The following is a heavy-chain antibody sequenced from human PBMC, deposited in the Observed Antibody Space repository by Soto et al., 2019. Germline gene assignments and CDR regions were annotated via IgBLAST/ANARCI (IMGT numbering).Heavy chain of an antibody. D-gene: IGHD3-22*01. V-gene: IGHV3-23*01. CDR3: ARDHLHYYDSSGVPSHY. CDR1: GFTFSTYA. J-gene: IGHJ4*02. Sequence: GGSLRLSCAASGFTFSTYAMSWVRQAPGKGLEWVSAVSASGGRTYYADSVKGRFTISRDNSKNTLYLQMNSLRAEDTAVYYCARDHLHYYDSSGVPSHYWGQGTLVTVSS. CDR2: VSASGGRT.